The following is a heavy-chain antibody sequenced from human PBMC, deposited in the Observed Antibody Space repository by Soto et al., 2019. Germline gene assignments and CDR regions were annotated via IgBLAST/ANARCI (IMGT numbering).Heavy chain of an antibody. CDR1: GGTFRSYS. V-gene: IGHV1-69*01. CDR2: LIPIFDIT. D-gene: IGHD3-22*01. J-gene: IGHJ6*02. Sequence: QVQLVQSGAEVKKPGSSVKVSCKASGGTFRSYSISWVRQAPGQGLEWMGGLIPIFDITNYAQKFQGRVTITADESTSTAYMELSSLGSDDTAVYYCARPDEGGYSSNHHYYYALDVLGQGTTVTV. CDR3: ARPDEGGYSSNHHYYYALDV.